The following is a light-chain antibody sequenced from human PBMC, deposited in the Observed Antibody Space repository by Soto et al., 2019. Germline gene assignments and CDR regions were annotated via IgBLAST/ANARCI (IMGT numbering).Light chain of an antibody. CDR3: SSYAGTNKV. CDR1: SGDVGGHNF. Sequence: QSALTQPPSASGSPGQSVTISCTGTSGDVGGHNFVSWYQCHPGKAPKLIIYEVSKRPSGVPNRFSGSKSDNTASLTVSGLQAEDEADYFCSSYAGTNKVFGGGTKLTVL. CDR2: EVS. V-gene: IGLV2-8*01. J-gene: IGLJ3*02.